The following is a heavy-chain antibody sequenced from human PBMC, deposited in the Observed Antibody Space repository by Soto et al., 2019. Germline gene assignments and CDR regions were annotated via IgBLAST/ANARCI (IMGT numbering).Heavy chain of an antibody. D-gene: IGHD2-15*01. V-gene: IGHV3-74*01. Sequence: EVQLVESGGGLVQRGGSLRVSCAASGFTFSRFWMHWVRQAPGMGLVWVSRINSDGSSTNYADSVKARFTISRDNSKNTLYLQMNRLRVEDTAVYYCARAGGSCSGGSCTPEYFYGMDVWGQGTTVTVSS. J-gene: IGHJ6*02. CDR1: GFTFSRFW. CDR3: ARAGGSCSGGSCTPEYFYGMDV. CDR2: INSDGSST.